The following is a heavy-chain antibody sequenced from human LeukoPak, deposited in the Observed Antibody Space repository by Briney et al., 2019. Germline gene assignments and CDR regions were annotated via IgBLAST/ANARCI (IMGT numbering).Heavy chain of an antibody. CDR2: IYYSGST. J-gene: IGHJ4*02. CDR3: ARQGTAMVNPHYDY. Sequence: MPSETLSLTCAVSGGSISSYYWSWIRQPPGKGLEWIGYIYYSGSTNYNPSLKSRVTISVDTSKNQFSLKLSSVTAADTAVYYCARQGTAMVNPHYDYWGQGTLVTVSS. V-gene: IGHV4-59*08. CDR1: GGSISSYY. D-gene: IGHD5-18*01.